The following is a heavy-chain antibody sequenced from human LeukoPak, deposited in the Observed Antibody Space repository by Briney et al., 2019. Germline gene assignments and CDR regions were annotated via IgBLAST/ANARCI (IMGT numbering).Heavy chain of an antibody. J-gene: IGHJ6*03. Sequence: GGSLRLSCAASGFTFDDYAMHWVRQAPGKGLEWVSLISWDGGSTYYADSVKGRFTIYRDNSKNSLYLQMNSLRAEDTALYYCAKDHGEYYYYYMDVWGKGTTVTVSS. V-gene: IGHV3-43D*03. CDR2: ISWDGGST. CDR3: AKDHGEYYYYYMDV. CDR1: GFTFDDYA.